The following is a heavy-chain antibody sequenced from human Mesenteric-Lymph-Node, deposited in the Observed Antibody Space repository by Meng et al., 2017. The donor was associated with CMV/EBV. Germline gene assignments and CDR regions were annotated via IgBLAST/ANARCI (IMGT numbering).Heavy chain of an antibody. J-gene: IGHJ4*02. V-gene: IGHV4-61*01. Sequence: SVRSGSYYWSWIRQARGKGLEWIGYIYNSGSSNYNPSLKSRVTISRDTSKSQFSLKLSSVTAADTAVYYCARATYYYDLRMIAYYFDYWGQGILVTVSS. D-gene: IGHD3-22*01. CDR2: IYNSGSS. CDR3: ARATYYYDLRMIAYYFDY. CDR1: SVRSGSYY.